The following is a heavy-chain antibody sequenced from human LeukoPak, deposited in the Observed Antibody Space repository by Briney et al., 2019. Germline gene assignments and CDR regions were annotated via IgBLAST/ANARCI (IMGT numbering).Heavy chain of an antibody. CDR3: ARERGLEQWLVPGY. CDR2: INPNSGGT. V-gene: IGHV1-2*02. D-gene: IGHD6-19*01. J-gene: IGHJ4*02. Sequence: ASVKVSCKASGYTFTGYYMHWVRQAPGQGLEWMGWINPNSGGTNYAQKFQGRVTMTRDTSISTAYMELSRLRSEDTAVYYCARERGLEQWLVPGYWGQGTLVTVSS. CDR1: GYTFTGYY.